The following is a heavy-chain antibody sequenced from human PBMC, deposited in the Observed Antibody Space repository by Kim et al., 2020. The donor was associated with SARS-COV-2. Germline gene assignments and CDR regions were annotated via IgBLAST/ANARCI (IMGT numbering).Heavy chain of an antibody. CDR1: GFTFSSYS. CDR2: ISSSSSYI. J-gene: IGHJ3*02. Sequence: GGSLRLSCAASGFTFSSYSMNWVRQAPGKGLEWVSSISSSSSYIYYADSVKGRFTISRDNAKNSLYLQMNSLRAEDTAVYYCARDGGIDSSGYYYGPRPPQPIGGQGTMVTVSS. D-gene: IGHD3-22*01. V-gene: IGHV3-21*01. CDR3: ARDGGIDSSGYYYGPRPPQPI.